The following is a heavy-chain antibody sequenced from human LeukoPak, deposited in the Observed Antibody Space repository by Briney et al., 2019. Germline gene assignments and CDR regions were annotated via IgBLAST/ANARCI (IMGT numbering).Heavy chain of an antibody. Sequence: SETLSLTCAVSGGSISSSNWWSWVRPPPGKGLEWIGEIYHSGSTNYNPSLKSRVTISVDTSKNQFSLKLSSVTAADTAVYYCAREGGYSYGDAPLHFDYWGQGTLVTVSS. J-gene: IGHJ4*02. CDR1: GGSISSSNW. V-gene: IGHV4-4*02. D-gene: IGHD5-18*01. CDR3: AREGGYSYGDAPLHFDY. CDR2: IYHSGST.